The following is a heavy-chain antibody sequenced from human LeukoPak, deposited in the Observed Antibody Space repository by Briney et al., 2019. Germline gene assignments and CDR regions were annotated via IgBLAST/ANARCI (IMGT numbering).Heavy chain of an antibody. Sequence: PGGSLRLSCAASGFTFSSYGMHWVRQAPGKGLEWVAVIWYDGSNKYYADSVKGRFTISRDNSKNTLHLQMNSLRAEDTAVYYCARDRNGRSGWPDYWGQGTLVTVSS. CDR1: GFTFSSYG. D-gene: IGHD6-19*01. J-gene: IGHJ4*02. CDR3: ARDRNGRSGWPDY. V-gene: IGHV3-33*01. CDR2: IWYDGSNK.